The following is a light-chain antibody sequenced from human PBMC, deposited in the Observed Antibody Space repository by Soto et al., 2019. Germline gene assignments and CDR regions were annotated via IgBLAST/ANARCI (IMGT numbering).Light chain of an antibody. CDR2: DVS. V-gene: IGLV2-11*01. Sequence: QSVLTQPRSVSGSPGQSVTISCTGTSSDVGDYNYVSWYQQHPGKAPKLMIYDVSKRPSGVPDRFSGSKSGNTASLTISGLQAEDEADYYCCSYAGSYTLVVFGGGTKVTVL. J-gene: IGLJ2*01. CDR1: SSDVGDYNY. CDR3: CSYAGSYTLVV.